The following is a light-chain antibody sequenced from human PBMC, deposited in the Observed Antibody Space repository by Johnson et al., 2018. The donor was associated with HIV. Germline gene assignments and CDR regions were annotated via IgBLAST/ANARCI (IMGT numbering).Light chain of an antibody. CDR1: SSNIGNNY. V-gene: IGLV1-51*01. J-gene: IGLJ1*01. Sequence: QSVLTQPPSVSAAPGQKVTISCSGSSSNIGNNYVSWYQQLPGTAPKLLIYDNNKRPSGIPDRFSGSKSGTSATLGITGPQPGAEADYYCGTWDSSLSVYVFGTGTKVTVL. CDR2: DNN. CDR3: GTWDSSLSVYV.